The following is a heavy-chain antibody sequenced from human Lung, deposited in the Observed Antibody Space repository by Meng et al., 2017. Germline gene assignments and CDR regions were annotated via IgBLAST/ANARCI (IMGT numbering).Heavy chain of an antibody. CDR2: IYHSGST. Sequence: QARGPGLGNPPGTPASTSAASGGSISSGNGGGWVRQPPGKGLEWIGEIYHSGSTSYNPSLKSRVTISVDKSKNQFSLKLSSVTAADTAVYYCARRGLWLDPQNFDYWGQGTLVTVSS. CDR1: GGSISSGNG. V-gene: IGHV4-4*03. D-gene: IGHD6-19*01. J-gene: IGHJ4*02. CDR3: ARRGLWLDPQNFDY.